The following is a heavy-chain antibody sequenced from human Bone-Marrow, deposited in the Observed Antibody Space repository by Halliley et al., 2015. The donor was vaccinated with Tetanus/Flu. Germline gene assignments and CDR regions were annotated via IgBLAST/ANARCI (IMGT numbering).Heavy chain of an antibody. CDR2: ICGGGAHT. CDR3: AKYHSGPLRTRFDS. V-gene: IGHV3-23*01. Sequence: SCICGGGAHTYHSDSVKGRFTISRDNSKNTLYLEMNSLSAEDTALYYCAKYHSGPLRTRFDSWGQGTLVTVAS. J-gene: IGHJ5*01. D-gene: IGHD5-12*01.